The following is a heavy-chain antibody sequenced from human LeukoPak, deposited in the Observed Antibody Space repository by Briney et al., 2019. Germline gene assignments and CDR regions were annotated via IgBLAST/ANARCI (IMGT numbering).Heavy chain of an antibody. CDR1: GYTFTSYG. J-gene: IGHJ6*02. Sequence: GASVKVSCKASGYTFTSYGISWVRQAPGQGLEWMGWISAYNGNTNYAQKLQGRVTMTTDTSTSTAYMELRSLRSDDTAVYYCARDYNGDYYYYGMDVWGQGTTVTVSS. CDR2: ISAYNGNT. V-gene: IGHV1-18*01. CDR3: ARDYNGDYYYYGMDV. D-gene: IGHD3-10*01.